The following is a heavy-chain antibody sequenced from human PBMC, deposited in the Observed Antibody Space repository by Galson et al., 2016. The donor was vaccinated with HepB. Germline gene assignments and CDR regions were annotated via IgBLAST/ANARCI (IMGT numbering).Heavy chain of an antibody. D-gene: IGHD6-6*01. V-gene: IGHV4-59*03. CDR2: ISDSGST. CDR1: GSSISRFY. J-gene: IGHJ4*02. CDR3: PTTQYTYHKRDY. Sequence: ETLSLTCSVSGSSISRFYWSWLRQSPGRGLEWIGYISDSGSTNYHPSLNSRLTIAADTSKNQFTLKLRSVTAAATAVYYCPTTQYTYHKRDYWGQGTLVTVSS.